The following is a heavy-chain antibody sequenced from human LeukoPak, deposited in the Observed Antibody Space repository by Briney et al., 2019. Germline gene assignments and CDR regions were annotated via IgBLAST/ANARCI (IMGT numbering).Heavy chain of an antibody. CDR2: MNPNSGNT. CDR1: GYTFTSYD. V-gene: IGHV1-8*01. D-gene: IGHD6-13*01. J-gene: IGHJ4*02. Sequence: GASVKVSCKASGYTFTSYDINWVRQATGQGLEWMGWMNPNSGNTGYAQKFQGRVTMTRNTSISTAYMELSSLRSEDTAVYYCARGGRRSWYFRYHYWGQGTLVTVSS. CDR3: ARGGRRSWYFRYHY.